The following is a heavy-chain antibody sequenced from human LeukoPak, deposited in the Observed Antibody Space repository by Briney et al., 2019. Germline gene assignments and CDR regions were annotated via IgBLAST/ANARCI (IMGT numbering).Heavy chain of an antibody. CDR2: INSDGSST. CDR1: GFTFSRYW. Sequence: KSGGSLRLSCAASGFTFSRYWMHWVRQAPGKGLVWVSRINSDGSSTRYADSAKGRFTISRDNSKNTLYLQMNSLRAEDTAVYYCAKGKAVADNFDYWGQGTLVTVSS. CDR3: AKGKAVADNFDY. D-gene: IGHD6-19*01. J-gene: IGHJ4*02. V-gene: IGHV3-74*01.